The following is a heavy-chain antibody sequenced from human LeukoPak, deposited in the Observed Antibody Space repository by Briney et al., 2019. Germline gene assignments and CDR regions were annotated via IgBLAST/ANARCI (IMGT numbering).Heavy chain of an antibody. J-gene: IGHJ4*02. CDR1: LFTFSSYE. Sequence: PGGSLRLSCAAPLFTFSSYEMNWVRQAPGKGLEWVSYISSSGSTIYYADSVKGRFTISRDNAKNTLYLQMNNLRPEDTAVYHCARMSYDSSGTYDYWGQGTLVTVSS. CDR3: ARMSYDSSGTYDY. D-gene: IGHD3-22*01. CDR2: ISSSGSTI. V-gene: IGHV3-48*03.